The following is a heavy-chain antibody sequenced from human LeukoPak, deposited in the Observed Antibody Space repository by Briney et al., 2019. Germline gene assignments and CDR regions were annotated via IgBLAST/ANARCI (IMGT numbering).Heavy chain of an antibody. CDR1: GGSISSYY. CDR2: IYYSGST. J-gene: IGHJ4*02. V-gene: IGHV4-59*01. D-gene: IGHD3-22*01. CDR3: ARGDYYDSSGYYLPLDY. Sequence: SETLSLTCTVSGGSISSYYWSWIRQPPGKGLEWIGYIYYSGSTNYNPSLKSRVTIPVDTSKNQFSLKLSSVTAADTAVYYCARGDYYDSSGYYLPLDYWGQGTLVTVSS.